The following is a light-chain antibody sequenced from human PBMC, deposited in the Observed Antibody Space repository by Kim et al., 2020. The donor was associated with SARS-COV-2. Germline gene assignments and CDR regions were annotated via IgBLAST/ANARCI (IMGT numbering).Light chain of an antibody. Sequence: SVGDRITTTCRASQSISHYFKWCQQKPGRDPKLLIYAASSLQSGVPSRFSGSGSGTDFTLTISSLQPEDFATYYCQQTYSIPPYNFGQGTKVNIK. CDR2: AAS. CDR3: QQTYSIPPYN. V-gene: IGKV1-39*01. J-gene: IGKJ2*01. CDR1: QSISHY.